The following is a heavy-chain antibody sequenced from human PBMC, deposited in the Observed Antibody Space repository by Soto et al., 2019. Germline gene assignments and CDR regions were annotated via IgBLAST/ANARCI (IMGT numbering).Heavy chain of an antibody. CDR3: ATLYGFGEPPFDY. Sequence: ASVKVSFKASGYTFTGYYMHWVRQAPGQGLEWMGWINPNSGGTNYAQKFQGRVTMTRDTSISTAYMELSRLRSDDTAVYYCATLYGFGEPPFDYWGQGTLVTVSS. CDR1: GYTFTGYY. J-gene: IGHJ4*02. V-gene: IGHV1-2*02. D-gene: IGHD3-10*01. CDR2: INPNSGGT.